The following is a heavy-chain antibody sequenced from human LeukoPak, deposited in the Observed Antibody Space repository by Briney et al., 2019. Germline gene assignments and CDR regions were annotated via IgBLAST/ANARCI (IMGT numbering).Heavy chain of an antibody. CDR1: GYTFTCYY. CDR3: ASIYIAVAREYDAFDI. V-gene: IGHV1-2*02. Sequence: GASVKVSCKASGYTFTCYYMHWVRQAPGQGLEWMGWINPNSGGTNYAQKFQGRVTMTRDTSISTAYMELSRLRSDDTAVYYCASIYIAVAREYDAFDIWGQGTMVTVSS. CDR2: INPNSGGT. J-gene: IGHJ3*02. D-gene: IGHD6-19*01.